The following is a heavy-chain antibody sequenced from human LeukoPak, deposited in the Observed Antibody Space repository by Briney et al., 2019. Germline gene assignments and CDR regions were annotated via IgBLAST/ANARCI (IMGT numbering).Heavy chain of an antibody. CDR3: ASVFDS. CDR2: ISGSGSST. V-gene: IGHV3-23*01. J-gene: IGHJ4*02. D-gene: IGHD5/OR15-5a*01. CDR1: GFTFSSYG. Sequence: GGSLRLSCAASGFTFSSYGMSRVRQAPGKGLEWVSAISGSGSSTYYAASVKGRFTISRDNAKNTVSLQMNSLSAEDTTVYYCASVFDSWGQGFLVTVSS.